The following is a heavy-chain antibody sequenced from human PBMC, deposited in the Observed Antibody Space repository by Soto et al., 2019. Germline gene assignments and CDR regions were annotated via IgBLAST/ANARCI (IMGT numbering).Heavy chain of an antibody. J-gene: IGHJ4*02. CDR3: AREGSYHDLDY. CDR1: GYTFTSYG. CDR2: ISGYNGDT. Sequence: VASVKVSCKASGYTFTSYGITWVRQAPGQGLEWMGWISGYNGDTNYAQKFQGRVTLTTDTSTSTGYLEVMTLRPDDTAVYYCAREGSYHDLDYWGLGTLVTSPQ. D-gene: IGHD3-22*01. V-gene: IGHV1-18*01.